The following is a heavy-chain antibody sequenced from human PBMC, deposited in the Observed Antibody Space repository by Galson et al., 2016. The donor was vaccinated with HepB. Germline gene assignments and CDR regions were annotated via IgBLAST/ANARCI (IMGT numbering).Heavy chain of an antibody. CDR2: ISSDGSVT. Sequence: SLRLSCAASGFTLTTSWMHWVRQAPGKGLVWVSRISSDGSVTNYADSVKGRFTISRDIAKNTLYLQMNSLRAEDTAVYYCTRGIVGSADILWGQGTLVTVSS. CDR1: GFTLTTSW. V-gene: IGHV3-74*01. D-gene: IGHD2-15*01. CDR3: TRGIVGSADIL. J-gene: IGHJ4*02.